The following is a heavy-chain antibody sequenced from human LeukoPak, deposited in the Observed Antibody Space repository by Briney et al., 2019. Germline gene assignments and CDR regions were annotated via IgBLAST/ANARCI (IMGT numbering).Heavy chain of an antibody. J-gene: IGHJ4*02. D-gene: IGHD6-19*01. V-gene: IGHV3-21*01. CDR3: AKGSSSGWPYFFDN. Sequence: PGGSLRLSCAASGFTFSRYAMNWVRQAPEKGLEWVSYISTGGDNRFYADSLKGRFTVSRDNAKDLLFLQMDSLRAEDTAVYYCAKGSSSGWPYFFDNWGQGTLVTVSS. CDR1: GFTFSRYA. CDR2: ISTGGDNR.